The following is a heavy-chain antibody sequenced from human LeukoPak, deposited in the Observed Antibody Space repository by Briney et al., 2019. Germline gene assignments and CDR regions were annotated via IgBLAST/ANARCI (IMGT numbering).Heavy chain of an antibody. Sequence: PSETLSLTCTVSGGSISSSSYYWGWIRQPPGKGLEWIGSIYYSGSTYYNPSLKSRVTISVDTSKNQFSLKLSSVTAADTAVYFCARYYCTSTACYYFDYWGQGTLVTVSS. CDR2: IYYSGST. V-gene: IGHV4-39*07. CDR3: ARYYCTSTACYYFDY. CDR1: GGSISSSSYY. J-gene: IGHJ4*02. D-gene: IGHD2-2*01.